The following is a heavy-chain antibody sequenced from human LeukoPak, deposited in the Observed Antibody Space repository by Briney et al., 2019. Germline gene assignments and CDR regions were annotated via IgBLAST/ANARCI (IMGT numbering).Heavy chain of an antibody. CDR1: GFTFSSYA. V-gene: IGHV3-23*01. Sequence: PGGSLRLSCAASGFTFSSYAMSWVRQAPGKGLGWVSAISGSGGSTYYADSVKGRFTISRDNSKNTLYLQMNSLRAEDTAVYYCAKEPYSSGWYGVYFLDYWGQGTLVTVSS. CDR3: AKEPYSSGWYGVYFLDY. D-gene: IGHD6-19*01. CDR2: ISGSGGST. J-gene: IGHJ4*02.